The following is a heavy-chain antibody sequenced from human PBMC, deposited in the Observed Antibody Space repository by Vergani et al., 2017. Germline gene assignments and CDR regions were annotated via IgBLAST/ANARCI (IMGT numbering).Heavy chain of an antibody. V-gene: IGHV2-5*02. Sequence: QITLKESGPTLVKPTQPLTLTCTFSGFSLSTSGVGVGWIRQPPGKALEWLALIYWDDDKRYNPSLKSRLTITKDTAKNKVVLTMTNMDPVDTATYYCAHRNRYGDDRGDAFDIWGQGTMVTVSS. J-gene: IGHJ3*02. CDR2: IYWDDDK. CDR3: AHRNRYGDDRGDAFDI. CDR1: GFSLSTSGVG. D-gene: IGHD4-17*01.